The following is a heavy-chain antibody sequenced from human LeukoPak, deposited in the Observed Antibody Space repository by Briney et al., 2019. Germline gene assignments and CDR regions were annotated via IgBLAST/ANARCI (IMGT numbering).Heavy chain of an antibody. CDR2: MNPNSGNT. J-gene: IGHJ6*03. D-gene: IGHD6-13*01. CDR3: AREAPTGYSSSWYYYYYYMDV. V-gene: IGHV1-8*01. CDR1: GYTFTSYD. Sequence: GASVKVSCKASGYTFTSYDINWVRQATGQGLEWMGWMNPNSGNTGYAQKFQGRVTMTRNTSISRAYMELSSLRSEDTAVYYCAREAPTGYSSSWYYYYYYMDVWGKGTTVTVSS.